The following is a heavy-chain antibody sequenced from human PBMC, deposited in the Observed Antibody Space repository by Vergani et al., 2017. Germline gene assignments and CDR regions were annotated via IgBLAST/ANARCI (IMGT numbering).Heavy chain of an antibody. D-gene: IGHD2-2*01. CDR2: INNNGGST. V-gene: IGHV3-23*01. CDR3: ARVCGSTSCPYGGGDFEV. Sequence: QLLESGGGLIQPGGSLRLSCAASGFTFNSYAMTWVRQAPGKGLEWVSGINNNGGSTYYADSVKGRFTISRDNSKNTLYLQMTDLRAEDTATYYCARVCGSTSCPYGGGDFEVWGHGTMVTVSS. J-gene: IGHJ3*01. CDR1: GFTFNSYA.